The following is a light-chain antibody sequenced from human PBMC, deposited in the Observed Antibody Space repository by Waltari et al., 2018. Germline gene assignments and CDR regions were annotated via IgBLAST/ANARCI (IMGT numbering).Light chain of an antibody. Sequence: EIVLTQSPATLSLSPGERATLSCRASQSVSRYLAWYQQNPGQAPRLLIYDASNRATGIPARFSGSGYGTDFTLTISSLEPEDFAVYYCQQRSNWPPFTFGPGTKVDIK. CDR3: QQRSNWPPFT. CDR2: DAS. J-gene: IGKJ3*01. V-gene: IGKV3-11*01. CDR1: QSVSRY.